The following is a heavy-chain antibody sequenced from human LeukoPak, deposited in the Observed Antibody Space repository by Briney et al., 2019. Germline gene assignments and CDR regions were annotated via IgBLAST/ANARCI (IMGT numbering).Heavy chain of an antibody. V-gene: IGHV3-74*01. D-gene: IGHD6-13*01. CDR1: GFTFSSYW. J-gene: IGHJ1*01. CDR2: INSDGSST. CDR3: ATPAAGPGAEYSLY. Sequence: GSPRLSCAASGFTFSSYWMHWVRQAPGKGLVWVSRINSDGSSTSYADSVKGRFTVSRDNAKNSLDLQMNSLKVEDTAVYYCATPAAGPGAEYSLYWGQGTLVIVSS.